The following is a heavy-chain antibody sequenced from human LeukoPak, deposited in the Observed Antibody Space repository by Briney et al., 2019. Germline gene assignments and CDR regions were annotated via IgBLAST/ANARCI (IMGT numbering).Heavy chain of an antibody. J-gene: IGHJ4*02. D-gene: IGHD4-23*01. CDR1: GGSISSYY. Sequence: SETLSLTCTVSGGSISSYYWSWIQQPPGKGLEWIGYIYYSGSTNYNPSLKSRVTISVDTSKNQFSLKLSSVTAADTAVYYCARLDGGNSGLGYWGQGTLVTVSS. CDR3: ARLDGGNSGLGY. CDR2: IYYSGST. V-gene: IGHV4-59*08.